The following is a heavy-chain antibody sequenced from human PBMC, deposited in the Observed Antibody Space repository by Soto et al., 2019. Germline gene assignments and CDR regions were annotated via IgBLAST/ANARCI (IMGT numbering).Heavy chain of an antibody. J-gene: IGHJ3*02. Sequence: QVQLVQSGADVKKPGASVKGSCKTSGYNFTSYGISWVRQSPGQRLEWMGWFMPHDDRTTYARRFQDRVTVTTETPTSPVYMELGGLRSDDMAVYYCARDLYYSSGRYFDHDAFDIWGQGTVVTVSS. D-gene: IGHD6-19*01. CDR1: GYNFTSYG. CDR2: FMPHDDRT. CDR3: ARDLYYSSGRYFDHDAFDI. V-gene: IGHV1-18*03.